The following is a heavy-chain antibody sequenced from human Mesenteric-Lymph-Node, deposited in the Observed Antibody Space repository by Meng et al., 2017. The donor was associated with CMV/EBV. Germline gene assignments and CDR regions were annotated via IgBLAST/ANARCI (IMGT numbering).Heavy chain of an antibody. D-gene: IGHD2-2*01. CDR3: ARVLRADCSSTSCYGGYYYGMDV. V-gene: IGHV4-39*07. CDR2: IHYSGST. Sequence: SETLSLTCTVSGGSISSNYNYWTWIRQPPGKGLEWIVSIHYSGSTDQNASLKSRVTISIDTSKNQFSLKLSSVTAADTAVYYCARVLRADCSSTSCYGGYYYGMDVWGQGTTVTVSS. CDR1: GGSISSNYNY. J-gene: IGHJ6*02.